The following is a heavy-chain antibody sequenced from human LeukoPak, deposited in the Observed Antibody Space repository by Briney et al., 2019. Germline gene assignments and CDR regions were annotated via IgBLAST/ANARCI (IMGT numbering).Heavy chain of an antibody. Sequence: ASVKVSCKATGYTFASYGIIWVRQAPGQGLEWMGWINTYNGNTDYAQRLLGRVTMTTDTSTNTAYMELRSLRSDDTAVYYCARDSGAWHHFDYWGRGTLVIVSS. CDR1: GYTFASYG. J-gene: IGHJ4*02. CDR3: ARDSGAWHHFDY. D-gene: IGHD4-17*01. V-gene: IGHV1-18*01. CDR2: INTYNGNT.